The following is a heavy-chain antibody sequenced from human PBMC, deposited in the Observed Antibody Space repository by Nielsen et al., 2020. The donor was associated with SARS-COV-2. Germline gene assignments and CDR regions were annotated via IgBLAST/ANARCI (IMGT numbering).Heavy chain of an antibody. J-gene: IGHJ4*02. D-gene: IGHD5-18*01. Sequence: GESLKISCAASGFSFSNYAMNWVRHDPGKGLEWVSAISGRGGNTFYADSVKGRFTISRDNSKSTLYLQMNSLSAEDTAIYYCAKSDGGYSYGYPDYWGQGTLVTVSS. CDR1: GFSFSNYA. V-gene: IGHV3-23*01. CDR3: AKSDGGYSYGYPDY. CDR2: ISGRGGNT.